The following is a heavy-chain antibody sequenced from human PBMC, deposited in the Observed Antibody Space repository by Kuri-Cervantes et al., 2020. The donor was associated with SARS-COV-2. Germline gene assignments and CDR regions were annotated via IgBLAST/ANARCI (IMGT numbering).Heavy chain of an antibody. J-gene: IGHJ4*02. D-gene: IGHD6-19*01. V-gene: IGHV3-7*04. CDR2: IKQDGSEK. Sequence: GESLKISCAASGFTFSSYWMSWVRQAPGKGLEWVANIKQDGSEKYYVDSVKGRFTISRDNAKNSLCLQMNSLRAEDTAVYYCARVDPPLIDSSGLTGIDYWGQGTLVTVSS. CDR3: ARVDPPLIDSSGLTGIDY. CDR1: GFTFSSYW.